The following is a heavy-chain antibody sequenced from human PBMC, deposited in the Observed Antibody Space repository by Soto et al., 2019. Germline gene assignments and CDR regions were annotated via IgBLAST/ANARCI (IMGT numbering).Heavy chain of an antibody. CDR1: GYTFTSYG. J-gene: IGHJ6*02. V-gene: IGHV1-18*01. CDR3: ARDATYYDFWSGYYGNGMDV. CDR2: ISAYNGNT. D-gene: IGHD3-3*01. Sequence: QVQLVQSGAEVKKPGASVKVSCKASGYTFTSYGISWVRQAPGQGLEWMGWISAYNGNTNYAQKLQGRVTMTTDTSTSKAYMELRSLRSDDTAVYYCARDATYYDFWSGYYGNGMDVWGQGTTVTVSS.